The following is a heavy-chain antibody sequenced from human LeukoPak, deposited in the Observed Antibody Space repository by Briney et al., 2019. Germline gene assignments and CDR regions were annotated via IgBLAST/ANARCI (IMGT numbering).Heavy chain of an antibody. CDR3: TTGIRDYFDY. CDR2: IKSKTDGGTT. Sequence: PGGSLILSCAASGFTFTNAWMTWVRQAPGKGLEWVGRIKSKTDGGTTDYAAPVKDRCSISRDDSKTTLSLEMNSLKTEDTAVYYCTTGIRDYFDYWGQGTLVTVSS. CDR1: GFTFTNAW. J-gene: IGHJ4*02. V-gene: IGHV3-15*01.